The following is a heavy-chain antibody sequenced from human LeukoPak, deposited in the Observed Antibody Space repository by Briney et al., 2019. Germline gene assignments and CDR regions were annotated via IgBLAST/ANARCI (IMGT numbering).Heavy chain of an antibody. D-gene: IGHD5-18*01. Sequence: SETLSLTCTVSGGSISSSSYYWGWIRQPPGKGLEWIGYIYYSGSTYYNPSLKSRVTISVGTSKNQFSLKLSSVTAADTAVYYCARDGYSYGFRDNWFDPWGQGTLVTVSS. CDR2: IYYSGST. V-gene: IGHV4-30-4*07. CDR3: ARDGYSYGFRDNWFDP. J-gene: IGHJ5*02. CDR1: GGSISSSSYY.